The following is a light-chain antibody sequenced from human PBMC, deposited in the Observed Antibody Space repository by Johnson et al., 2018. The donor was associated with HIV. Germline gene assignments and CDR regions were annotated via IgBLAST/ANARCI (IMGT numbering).Light chain of an antibody. CDR3: GTWDGSLSAGV. CDR2: DNN. CDR1: SSNIGNNY. Sequence: QSVLTQPPSVSAAAGQKVTISCSGSSSNIGNNYVAWYQQVPGTAPKLLIYDNNRRPSGVPDRFSGSKSGTSATLGITGLQTGDEADYYCGTWDGSLSAGVFGTGTKVTVL. V-gene: IGLV1-51*01. J-gene: IGLJ1*01.